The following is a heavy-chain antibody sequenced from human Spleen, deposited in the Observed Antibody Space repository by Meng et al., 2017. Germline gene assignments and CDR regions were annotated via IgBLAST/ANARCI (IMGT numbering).Heavy chain of an antibody. CDR3: TRDKYYYSSSGYYYHTIDY. Sequence: LSLTRAASGFTFSSYWMHWVRQAPGKGLVWVSRINSDGSSTSYADSVNGRFTISRDNAKNTLYLQMNSLRAEDTAVYYCTRDKYYYSSSGYYYHTIDYWGQGTLVTVSS. D-gene: IGHD3-22*01. V-gene: IGHV3-74*01. CDR1: GFTFSSYW. J-gene: IGHJ4*02. CDR2: INSDGSST.